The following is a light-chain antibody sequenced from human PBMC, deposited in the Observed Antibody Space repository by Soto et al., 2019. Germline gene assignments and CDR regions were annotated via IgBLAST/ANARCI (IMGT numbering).Light chain of an antibody. Sequence: EIVMTQSPATLSVSPGERATLSCRANQSISSNLAWYQQKPGQAPRLLIYGAATRATGIPARFSGSGSGTDFTLTINSLQSEDFAVYYCQMYNNWPSRTFGQGTKVDIK. J-gene: IGKJ1*01. V-gene: IGKV3-15*01. CDR2: GAA. CDR1: QSISSN. CDR3: QMYNNWPSRT.